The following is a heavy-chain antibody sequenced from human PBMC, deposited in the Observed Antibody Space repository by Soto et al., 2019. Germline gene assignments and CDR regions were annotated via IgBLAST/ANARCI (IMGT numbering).Heavy chain of an antibody. V-gene: IGHV2-5*02. D-gene: IGHD3-10*01. Sequence: QITLKESGPTLVKPTQTLTLTCAFSGFSLNTRGVGVGWIRQPPGKALEWLALIYWDNDKRYSPSLKSRLTITKDTPKNHGVLMMTDMDPVATATYYCAPNNYYGSGSVYWGQGTLVTVSS. CDR3: APNNYYGSGSVY. J-gene: IGHJ4*02. CDR1: GFSLNTRGVG. CDR2: IYWDNDK.